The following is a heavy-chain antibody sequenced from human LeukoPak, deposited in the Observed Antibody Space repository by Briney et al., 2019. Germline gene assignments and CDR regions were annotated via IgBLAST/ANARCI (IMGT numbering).Heavy chain of an antibody. CDR3: ARDSRYYDSSLK. D-gene: IGHD3-22*01. CDR1: GFTFSSYS. V-gene: IGHV3-48*04. J-gene: IGHJ4*02. Sequence: GGSLRLSCAASGFTFSSYSMNWVRQAPGKVLEWVSYISSSGSTIYYADSVKGRFTISRDNAKNSLYLQMNSLRAEDTAVYYCARDSRYYDSSLKWGQGTLVTVSS. CDR2: ISSSGSTI.